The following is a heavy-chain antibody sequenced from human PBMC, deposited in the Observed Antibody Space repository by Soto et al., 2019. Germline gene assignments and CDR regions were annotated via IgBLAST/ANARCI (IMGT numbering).Heavy chain of an antibody. CDR1: GFTFSSYA. V-gene: IGHV3-30*04. Sequence: GGSLRLSCAASGFTFSSYAMHWVRQAPGKGLEWVAVISYDGRNKYYADSVKGRFTISRDNSKNTLYLQMNSLRAEDTAVYYCARGDAVAGYYYYGMDVWGQGTTVTVSS. CDR3: ARGDAVAGYYYYGMDV. CDR2: ISYDGRNK. J-gene: IGHJ6*02. D-gene: IGHD6-19*01.